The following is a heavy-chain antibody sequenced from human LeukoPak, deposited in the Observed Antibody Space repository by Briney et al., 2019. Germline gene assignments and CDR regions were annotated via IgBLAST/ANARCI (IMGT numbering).Heavy chain of an antibody. CDR3: ARYWGPYDNSGSYFDY. CDR2: INYSGNT. V-gene: IGHV4-39*01. D-gene: IGHD3-22*01. Sequence: PSETLSLTCTVSGGSISRSNYYWVCVRQPPGKGLEWNATINYSGNTYYNPPLKSRVTISVDTSKNQFSLKLSSVTAADTAVYYCARYWGPYDNSGSYFDYWGQGTLVTVSS. CDR1: GGSISRSNYY. J-gene: IGHJ4*02.